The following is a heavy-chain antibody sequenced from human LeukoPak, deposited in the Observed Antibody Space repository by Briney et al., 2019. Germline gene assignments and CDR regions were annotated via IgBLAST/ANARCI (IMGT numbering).Heavy chain of an antibody. CDR2: ISYDGSNK. V-gene: IGHV3-30-3*01. J-gene: IGHJ4*02. CDR1: GFTFSRYA. D-gene: IGHD4-17*01. Sequence: GGALGLSRAAPGFTFSRYALHWGRQAPGKGVEWGGVISYDGSNKYYADSVKGRFTISRDNSKNTLYLQMNSLRAEDTAVYYCAREGIDYGDYFDYWGQGTLVTVSS. CDR3: AREGIDYGDYFDY.